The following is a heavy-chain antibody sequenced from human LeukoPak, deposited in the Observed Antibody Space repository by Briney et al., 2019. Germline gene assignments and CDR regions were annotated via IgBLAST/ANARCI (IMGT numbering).Heavy chain of an antibody. V-gene: IGHV4-59*01. Sequence: SETLSLTCTASGGSISSYYWSWIRQPPGKGLEWIGYIYYSGSTNYNPSLKSRVTISVDTSKNQFSLKLSSVTAADTAVYYCARGDDSSGYAFDYWGQGTLVTVSS. D-gene: IGHD3-22*01. J-gene: IGHJ4*02. CDR2: IYYSGST. CDR1: GGSISSYY. CDR3: ARGDDSSGYAFDY.